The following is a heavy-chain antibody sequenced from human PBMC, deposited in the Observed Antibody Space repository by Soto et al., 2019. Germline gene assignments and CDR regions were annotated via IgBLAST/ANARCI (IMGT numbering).Heavy chain of an antibody. D-gene: IGHD2-2*01. CDR1: GGSISSYY. Sequence: SETLSLTCTVSGGSISSYYWSWIRQPPGKGLEWIGYIYYSGSTNYNPSLKSRVTISVDTSKNQFSLKLSSVTAADTAVYYCARGRYCSSTSCFLYNYYYYYYMGVWGKGTTVTVSS. CDR3: ARGRYCSSTSCFLYNYYYYYYMGV. V-gene: IGHV4-59*01. CDR2: IYYSGST. J-gene: IGHJ6*03.